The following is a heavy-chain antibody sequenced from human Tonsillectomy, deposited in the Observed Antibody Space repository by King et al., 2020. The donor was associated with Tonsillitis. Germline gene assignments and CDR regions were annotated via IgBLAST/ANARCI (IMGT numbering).Heavy chain of an antibody. CDR2: IYHSGTT. Sequence: QLQESGPGLVKPSETLSLTCSVSGGSISSTSSYWGWIRQPPGKGLEWIGSIYHSGTTHYHPSLKSRITVSVDTSKNQFSLKVRSVTAADTAVYYCSGGVVLESFDIWGQGTMVTVSS. CDR3: SGGVVLESFDI. D-gene: IGHD3-3*01. J-gene: IGHJ3*02. CDR1: GGSISSTSSY. V-gene: IGHV4-39*01.